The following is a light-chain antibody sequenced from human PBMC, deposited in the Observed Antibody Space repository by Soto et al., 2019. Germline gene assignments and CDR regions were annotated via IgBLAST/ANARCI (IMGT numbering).Light chain of an antibody. J-gene: IGKJ3*01. CDR3: QQYNNWPTQFT. CDR1: QSVSSN. Sequence: EIVMTQSPATLSVSPGERATLSCRASQSVSSNLAWYQQKPGQAPRLLIYGASTRDTGIPARFSGSGSGTEFPLTISRLQSDDFAVYSCQQYNNWPTQFTFGPGTKVDI. V-gene: IGKV3D-15*01. CDR2: GAS.